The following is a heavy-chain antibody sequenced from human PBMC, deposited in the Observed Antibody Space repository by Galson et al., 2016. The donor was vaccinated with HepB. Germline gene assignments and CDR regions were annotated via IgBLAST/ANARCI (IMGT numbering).Heavy chain of an antibody. CDR1: GYNFNNYN. D-gene: IGHD1-14*01. Sequence: SVKVSCKASGYNFNNYNFSWVRQAPGQGLEWMGWISGYNGNTDYAQKFQGRISMTIDTSTRTAYMDLRSLRFDDTALYYGAGVGGITAPYGMGVWGQGTTVTVS. CDR3: AGVGGITAPYGMGV. J-gene: IGHJ6*02. V-gene: IGHV1-18*01. CDR2: ISGYNGNT.